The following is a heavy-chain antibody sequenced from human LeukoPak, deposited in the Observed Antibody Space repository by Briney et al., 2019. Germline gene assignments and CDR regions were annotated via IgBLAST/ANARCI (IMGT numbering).Heavy chain of an antibody. CDR1: GFTFSSYA. V-gene: IGHV3-30-3*01. CDR3: ARDPGGSYPWTYYFDY. CDR2: ISYDGSNK. Sequence: GGSLRLSCAASGFTFSSYAMHWVRQAPGKGLEWVAVISYDGSNKYYADSVKGRFTISRDNSKNTLYLQMNSLRAEDTAVYYCARDPGGSYPWTYYFDYWGQGTLVTVSS. J-gene: IGHJ4*02. D-gene: IGHD1-26*01.